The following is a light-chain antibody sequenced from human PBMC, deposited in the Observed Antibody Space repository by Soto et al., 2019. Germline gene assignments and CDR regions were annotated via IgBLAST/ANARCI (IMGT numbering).Light chain of an antibody. J-gene: IGKJ5*01. CDR3: QQYHNLPRT. CDR2: DAS. V-gene: IGKV1-33*01. Sequence: DIQMTQSPSSLSASVGDKVTIACQASQDITNSLNWYQQQPGKAPKLLIYDASTLETGVPSRFSGSGSGTDFTLTISGLQPEDVATYFCQQYHNLPRTFGQGARLDI. CDR1: QDITNS.